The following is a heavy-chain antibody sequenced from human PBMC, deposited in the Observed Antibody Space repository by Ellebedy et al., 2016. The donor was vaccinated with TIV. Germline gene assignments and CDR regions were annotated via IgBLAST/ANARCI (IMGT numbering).Heavy chain of an antibody. Sequence: GESLKISXAASGFTFSGSAMHWVRQASGKGLEWVGRIRSKANSYATAYAASVKGRFTISRDESKNTAYLQMNSLKTEDTAVYYCTRQVEMATITRYYYYGMDVWGQGTTVTVSS. CDR3: TRQVEMATITRYYYYGMDV. CDR2: IRSKANSYAT. J-gene: IGHJ6*02. CDR1: GFTFSGSA. D-gene: IGHD5-24*01. V-gene: IGHV3-73*01.